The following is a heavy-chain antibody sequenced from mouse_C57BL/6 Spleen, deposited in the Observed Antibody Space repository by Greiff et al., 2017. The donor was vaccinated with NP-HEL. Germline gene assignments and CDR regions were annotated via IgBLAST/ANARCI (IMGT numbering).Heavy chain of an antibody. J-gene: IGHJ3*01. Sequence: EVQLQQSGPVLVKPGASVKMSCKASGYTFTDYYMNWVKQSHGKSLEWIGVINPYNGGTSYNQKFKGKATLTVDKSSSTAYMELNSLTSEDSAVYYCARYWDSSVYWFAYWGQGTLVTVSA. CDR2: INPYNGGT. V-gene: IGHV1-19*01. CDR1: GYTFTDYY. D-gene: IGHD3-2*02. CDR3: ARYWDSSVYWFAY.